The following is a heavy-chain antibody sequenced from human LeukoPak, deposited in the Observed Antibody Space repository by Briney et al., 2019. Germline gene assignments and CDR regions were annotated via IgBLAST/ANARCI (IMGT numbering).Heavy chain of an antibody. Sequence: SQTLSLTCTVSGGSISSGDYYWSWIRQPPGKGLEWIGYIYYSGSTYYNPSLKSRVTISVDTSKNRFSLKLSSVTAADTAVYYCASHSSGYDSGNDAFDIWGQGTMVTVSS. V-gene: IGHV4-30-4*08. CDR3: ASHSSGYDSGNDAFDI. J-gene: IGHJ3*02. D-gene: IGHD3-22*01. CDR1: GGSISSGDYY. CDR2: IYYSGST.